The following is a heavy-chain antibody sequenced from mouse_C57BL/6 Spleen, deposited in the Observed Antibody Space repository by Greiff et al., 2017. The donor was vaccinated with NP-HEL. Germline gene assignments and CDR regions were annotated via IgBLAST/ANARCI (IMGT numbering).Heavy chain of an antibody. CDR1: GFTFSDYG. Sequence: EVKVVESGGGLVKPGGSLKLSCAASGFTFSDYGMHWVRQAPEKGLEWVAYISSGSSTIYYADTVKGRFTISRDNAKNTLFLQMTSLRSEDTAMYYCARREGFAYWGQGTLVTVSA. CDR3: ARREGFAY. CDR2: ISSGSSTI. J-gene: IGHJ3*01. V-gene: IGHV5-17*01.